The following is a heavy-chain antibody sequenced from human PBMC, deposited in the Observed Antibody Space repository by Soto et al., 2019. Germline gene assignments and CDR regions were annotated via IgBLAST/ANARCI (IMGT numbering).Heavy chain of an antibody. CDR3: ARHMKRGDYGYYYYYMDV. J-gene: IGHJ6*03. V-gene: IGHV5-51*01. D-gene: IGHD4-17*01. Sequence: PGESLKISCKGSGYSFTSYWIGWVRQMPGKGLEWMGIIYPGDSDTRYSPSFQGQVTISADKSISTAYLQWSSLKASDTAMYYCARHMKRGDYGYYYYYMDVWGKGTTVTVS. CDR1: GYSFTSYW. CDR2: IYPGDSDT.